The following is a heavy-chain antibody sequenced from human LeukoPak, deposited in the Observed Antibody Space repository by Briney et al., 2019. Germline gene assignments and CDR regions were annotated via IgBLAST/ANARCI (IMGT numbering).Heavy chain of an antibody. Sequence: PSETLSLTCTVSGGSISSYYWSWIRQPPGKGLEWIGSIYHSGSTYYNPSLKSRVTISVDTSKNQFSLKLSSVTAADTAVYYCARVTGDLLDYWGQGTLVTVSS. J-gene: IGHJ4*02. CDR3: ARVTGDLLDY. V-gene: IGHV4-38-2*02. CDR2: IYHSGST. CDR1: GGSISSYY. D-gene: IGHD7-27*01.